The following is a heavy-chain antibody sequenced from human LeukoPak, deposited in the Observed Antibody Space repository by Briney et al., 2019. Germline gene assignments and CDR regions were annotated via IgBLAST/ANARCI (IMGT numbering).Heavy chain of an antibody. D-gene: IGHD6-6*01. J-gene: IGHJ4*02. CDR3: AKVSGEYSSSSGDY. Sequence: PGGSLRLSCAASGFTFDDYAMHWVRQAPGKGLEWVSLISWDGGSTYYADSVKGRFAISRDNSKNSLYLQMNSLRAEDTALYYCAKVSGEYSSSSGDYWGQGTLVTVSS. CDR1: GFTFDDYA. V-gene: IGHV3-43D*03. CDR2: ISWDGGST.